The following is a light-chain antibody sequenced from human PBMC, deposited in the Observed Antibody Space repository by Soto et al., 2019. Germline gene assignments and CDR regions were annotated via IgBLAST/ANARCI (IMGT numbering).Light chain of an antibody. J-gene: IGKJ4*01. CDR1: QSISIN. CDR2: TTS. Sequence: DILMTQSPSSLSASIGDRVTITCRASQSISINLNWYQQRPGKAPKLLIYTTSTLQSGVPSRFSGSGSGTDFTLTVSSLQPEDFATYYCQQSYSIPLTFGGGTKVEIK. CDR3: QQSYSIPLT. V-gene: IGKV1-39*01.